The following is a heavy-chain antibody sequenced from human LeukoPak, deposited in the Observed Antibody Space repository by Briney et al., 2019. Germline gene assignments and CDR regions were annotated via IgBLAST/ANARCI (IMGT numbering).Heavy chain of an antibody. CDR3: ARGRIVLMVYAIYDY. CDR1: GGTFSSYA. D-gene: IGHD2-8*01. CDR2: IFPIFGTA. J-gene: IGHJ4*02. Sequence: SVKVSCKASGGTFSSYAISWVRQAPGQGLEWMGGIFPIFGTANYAQKFQGRVTITTDESTSTAYMELSSLRSEDTAVYYCARGRIVLMVYAIYDYWGQGTLVTVSS. V-gene: IGHV1-69*05.